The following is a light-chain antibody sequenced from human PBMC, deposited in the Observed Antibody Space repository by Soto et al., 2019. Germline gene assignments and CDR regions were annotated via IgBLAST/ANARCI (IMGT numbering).Light chain of an antibody. CDR1: SSDVGGYNY. V-gene: IGLV2-14*01. CDR2: EVS. J-gene: IGLJ2*01. CDR3: GSYTSSSTLV. Sequence: QSVLTQPASVSGSPGQSITISCTGTSSDVGGYNYVSWYQQHPGKAPKVVIYEVSNRPSWISNRFSGSKSGNTASLTISGLQAEDEADYYCGSYTSSSTLVFGGGTKLTVL.